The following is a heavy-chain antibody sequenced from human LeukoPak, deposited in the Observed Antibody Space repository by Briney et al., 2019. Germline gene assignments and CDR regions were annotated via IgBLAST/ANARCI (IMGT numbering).Heavy chain of an antibody. Sequence: GGSLRLSCAASGFTFSSYSMNWVRQAPGKGLEWVSSISSSSSYIYYADSAKGRFTISRDNAKNSLYLQMNSLRAEDTAVYYCARDGVGAKFDYWGQGTLVTVSS. CDR3: ARDGVGAKFDY. V-gene: IGHV3-21*01. J-gene: IGHJ4*02. D-gene: IGHD1-26*01. CDR2: ISSSSSYI. CDR1: GFTFSSYS.